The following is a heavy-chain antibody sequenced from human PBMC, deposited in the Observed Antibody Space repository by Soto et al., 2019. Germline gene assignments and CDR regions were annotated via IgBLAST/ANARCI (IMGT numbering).Heavy chain of an antibody. J-gene: IGHJ3*01. CDR3: VSSRSAIYGDAFDV. D-gene: IGHD2-2*01. Sequence: PSETLSLTCSFSCNSIISYFRSWIRQTPGKGLEWVGFIYDSGDTQYNPSLESRATISLDTSKSQFSLRLRSVTAADTAMYYCVSSRSAIYGDAFDVWGRGTMVTVSS. CDR2: IYDSGDT. V-gene: IGHV4-59*01. CDR1: CNSIISYF.